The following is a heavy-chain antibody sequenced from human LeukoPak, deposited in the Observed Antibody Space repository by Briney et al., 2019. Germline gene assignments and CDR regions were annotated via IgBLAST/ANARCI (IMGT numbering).Heavy chain of an antibody. CDR2: IIPIFGTA. Sequence: GASVKVSCKASGGTFSSYAVSWVRQAPGQGLELMGGIIPIFGTANYAQKFQGRVTITTDESTSTAYMELSSLRSEDTAVYYCARALVGRRYYGSGSYGGYYYYYMDVWGKGTTVTVSS. J-gene: IGHJ6*03. V-gene: IGHV1-69*05. CDR3: ARALVGRRYYGSGSYGGYYYYYMDV. D-gene: IGHD3-10*01. CDR1: GGTFSSYA.